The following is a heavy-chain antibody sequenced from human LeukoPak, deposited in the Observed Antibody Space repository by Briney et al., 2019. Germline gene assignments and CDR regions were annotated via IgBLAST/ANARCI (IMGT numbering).Heavy chain of an antibody. D-gene: IGHD5-12*01. CDR2: ISYDGSNK. CDR3: ARDRVATTPGYYFDY. CDR1: GFTFSSYA. V-gene: IGHV3-30-3*01. Sequence: GGSLRLSCAASGFTFSSYAMHWVRQAPGKGLEWVAVISYDGSNKYYADSVKGRFTIFRDNSKNTLYLQMNSLRAEDTAVYYCARDRVATTPGYYFDYWGQGTLVTVSS. J-gene: IGHJ4*02.